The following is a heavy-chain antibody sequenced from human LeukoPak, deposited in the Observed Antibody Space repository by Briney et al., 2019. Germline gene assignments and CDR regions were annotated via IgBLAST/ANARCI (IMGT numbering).Heavy chain of an antibody. CDR1: GGTFSSYA. CDR3: ARATEEGGPSTGVATLGYFDY. D-gene: IGHD4-23*01. CDR2: IIPLFGTA. Sequence: GSSVKVSCKASGGTFSSYAISWVRQAPGQGLEWMEGIIPLFGTANYAQKFQGRVKITADESTSTAYMELSSLRSEDTAVYYCARATEEGGPSTGVATLGYFDYWGQGTLVTVSS. V-gene: IGHV1-69*01. J-gene: IGHJ4*02.